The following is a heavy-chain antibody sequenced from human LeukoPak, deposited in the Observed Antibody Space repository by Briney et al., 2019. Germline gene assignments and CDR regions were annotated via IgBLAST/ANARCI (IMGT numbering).Heavy chain of an antibody. Sequence: SETLSLTCTVSGYSISSGYYWGWIRPPPGKGLEWIGSIYHSGSTYYHPSLKSRVTISVDTSKNQFSLKLSSVTAADTAVYYCAREVRGVIRGAFDYWGQGTLVTVSS. CDR1: GYSISSGYY. J-gene: IGHJ4*02. CDR3: AREVRGVIRGAFDY. D-gene: IGHD3-10*01. V-gene: IGHV4-38-2*02. CDR2: IYHSGST.